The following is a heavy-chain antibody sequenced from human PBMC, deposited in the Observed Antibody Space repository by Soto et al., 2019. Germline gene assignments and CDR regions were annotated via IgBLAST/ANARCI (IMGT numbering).Heavy chain of an antibody. CDR1: GGSISDGDYY. J-gene: IGHJ6*02. CDR3: ARAYGGYYYGMDV. CDR2: IYYSGST. D-gene: IGHD3-10*01. Sequence: PSETLSLTCFVSGGSISDGDYYWSWIRHPPGKGLECLGFIYYSGSTSYNPSLRSRLTISVDRSENQFSLKLSSVTVADTAVYYCARAYGGYYYGMDVWGQATTVTVSS. V-gene: IGHV4-30-4*01.